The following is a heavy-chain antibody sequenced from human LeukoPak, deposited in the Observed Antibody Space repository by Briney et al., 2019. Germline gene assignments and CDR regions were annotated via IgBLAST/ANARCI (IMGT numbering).Heavy chain of an antibody. J-gene: IGHJ5*02. CDR3: AREEDYYDSSGFDP. D-gene: IGHD3-22*01. Sequence: SETLSLTCTVSGGSISSYYWSWIRQPPGKGLEWIGYIYYSGSTSYNPSLKSRVTISVDTSKIQFSLKLSSVTAADTAVYYCAREEDYYDSSGFDPWGQGTLVTVSS. V-gene: IGHV4-59*01. CDR2: IYYSGST. CDR1: GGSISSYY.